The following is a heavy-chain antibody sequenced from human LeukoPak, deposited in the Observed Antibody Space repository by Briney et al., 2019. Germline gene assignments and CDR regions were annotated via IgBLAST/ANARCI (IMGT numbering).Heavy chain of an antibody. D-gene: IGHD2-2*01. Sequence: SVKVSCTASGGTFSSYTISWVRQAPGQGLEWMGRIIPIRGIANYAQKFQGRVTITADKSTSTAYMELSSLRSEDTAVYYCARDFLNCSSTSCFMNWFDPWGQGTLVTVSS. CDR1: GGTFSSYT. V-gene: IGHV1-69*04. CDR3: ARDFLNCSSTSCFMNWFDP. CDR2: IIPIRGIA. J-gene: IGHJ5*02.